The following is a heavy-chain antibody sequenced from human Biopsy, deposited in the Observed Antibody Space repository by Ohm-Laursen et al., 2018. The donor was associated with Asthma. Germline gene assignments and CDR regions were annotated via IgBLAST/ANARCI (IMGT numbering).Heavy chain of an antibody. CDR1: GVSLRNYGLSGYG. Sequence: SSVKVSCKASGVSLRNYGLSGYGFSWLRQAPGQGLEWMGGIRPMFATKNYAQSFQGRITITADESTSTAYMELSSLRSEDTAVYYCARERIAARQRRYYFDYWGQGTLVTVSS. CDR2: IRPMFATK. D-gene: IGHD6-6*01. V-gene: IGHV1-69*01. J-gene: IGHJ4*02. CDR3: ARERIAARQRRYYFDY.